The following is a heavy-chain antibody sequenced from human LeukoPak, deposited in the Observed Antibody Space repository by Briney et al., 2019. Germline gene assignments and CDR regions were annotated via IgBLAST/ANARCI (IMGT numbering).Heavy chain of an antibody. Sequence: GGSLRLSCTVSGFTFGDYAINWVRQAPGKGLEWVGFIRSKAFGETAEYAASVKGRFTISRDDSKSIAHLQMNSLKTEDTAVYYCTRDRGSSTLGDYWGQGTLVTVSS. CDR2: IRSKAFGETA. CDR1: GFTFGDYA. V-gene: IGHV3-49*04. D-gene: IGHD7-27*01. J-gene: IGHJ4*02. CDR3: TRDRGSSTLGDY.